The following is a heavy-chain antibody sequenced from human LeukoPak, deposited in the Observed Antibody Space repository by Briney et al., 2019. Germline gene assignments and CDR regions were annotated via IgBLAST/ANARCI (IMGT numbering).Heavy chain of an antibody. CDR3: TTGSSTVTTSPFHY. D-gene: IGHD4-17*01. CDR1: GFSFSDAW. CDR2: IKRRTDDGT. Sequence: GGSLRLSCAASGFSFSDAWMSWVRQAPGKGLEWVGRIKRRTDDGTEYAAPVKGRFTISRDGSKNTLFLQMNSLKTEDTAIYYCTTGSSTVTTSPFHYWGQGTLVTVSS. V-gene: IGHV3-15*01. J-gene: IGHJ4*02.